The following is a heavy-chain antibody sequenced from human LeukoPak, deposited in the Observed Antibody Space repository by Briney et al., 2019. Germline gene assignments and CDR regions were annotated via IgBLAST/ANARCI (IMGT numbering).Heavy chain of an antibody. D-gene: IGHD5-12*01. CDR3: ARGLNSGYDPTLQL. CDR1: GGTFSSYA. Sequence: SVKVSCKASGGTFSSYAISWVRQAPGQGLEWMGGIIPIFGTANYAQKFQGRVTITADESTSTAYMELSSPRSEDTAVYYCARGLNSGYDPTLQLWGQGTLVTVSS. J-gene: IGHJ4*02. V-gene: IGHV1-69*01. CDR2: IIPIFGTA.